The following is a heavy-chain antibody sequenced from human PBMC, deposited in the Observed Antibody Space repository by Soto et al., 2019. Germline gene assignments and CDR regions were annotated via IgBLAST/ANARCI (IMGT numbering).Heavy chain of an antibody. CDR2: IYPGDSDT. CDR1: GYSFTSYW. J-gene: IGHJ6*02. CDR3: ARHVGTKTRLGYGMDV. Sequence: LGASLKISCKGSGYSFTSYWIGWVRQMPGKGREWMGIIYPGDSDTRYSPSFQGQVTISADKSISTAYLQWSSLKASDTAMYYCARHVGTKTRLGYGMDVWGQGTTVTVSS. V-gene: IGHV5-51*01. D-gene: IGHD1-7*01.